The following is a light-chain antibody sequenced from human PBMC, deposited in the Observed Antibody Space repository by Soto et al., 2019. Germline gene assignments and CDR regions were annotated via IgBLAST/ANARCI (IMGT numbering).Light chain of an antibody. CDR3: GTWDSSLSALYV. CDR1: SSNIGNNY. V-gene: IGLV1-51*01. CDR2: DNN. J-gene: IGLJ1*01. Sequence: QSVLTQPPSASGTPGQRVTISCSGSSSNIGNNYVSWYQQLPGTAPKVLIYDNNKRPSGIPDRFSGSKSGTSATLGITGLQTGDEADYYCGTWDSSLSALYVFGTGTKVTVL.